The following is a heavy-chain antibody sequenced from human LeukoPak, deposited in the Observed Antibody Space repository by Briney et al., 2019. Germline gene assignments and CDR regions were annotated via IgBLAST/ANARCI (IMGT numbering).Heavy chain of an antibody. Sequence: GSLRLSCAASGFTFRSYWMSWVRQAPGKGLEWVANINQDGSEKYYVDSVKGRFTISRDNAKKTLYLQMNSLRAEDTAVYHCARDGGPFDYWGQGTLLTVSS. CDR3: ARDGGPFDY. CDR2: INQDGSEK. CDR1: GFTFRSYW. J-gene: IGHJ4*02. V-gene: IGHV3-7*01. D-gene: IGHD2-15*01.